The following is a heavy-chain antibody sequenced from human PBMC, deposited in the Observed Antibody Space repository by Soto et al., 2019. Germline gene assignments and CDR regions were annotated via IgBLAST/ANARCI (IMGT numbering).Heavy chain of an antibody. V-gene: IGHV3-23*01. D-gene: IGHD2-21*01. CDR2: IGTSGTPT. J-gene: IGHJ6*02. CDR1: GFTFRNYA. CDR3: TRILWSSRRDALDI. Sequence: GSLRLSCIASGFTFRNYAMAWVRQAPGEDLGWVSAIGTSGTPTLYADSVKSRFSISRDDSRNTVSLQMNSLGVEDTATYYCTRILWSSRRDALDIWGQGTTVTVSS.